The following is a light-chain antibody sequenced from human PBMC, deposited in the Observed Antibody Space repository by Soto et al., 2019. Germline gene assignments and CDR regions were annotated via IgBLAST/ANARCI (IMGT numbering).Light chain of an antibody. CDR3: SSYAASDNLV. V-gene: IGLV2-8*01. Sequence: QSALTQPPSASGSPGQSVTISCTGTSSDVGGYNYVSWYQHHPGKAPKLMIYEVSKRPSGVPDRFSGSKSGNTASLTVSGRKAEDEADYYCSSYAASDNLVFGGGTKLTVL. J-gene: IGLJ3*02. CDR2: EVS. CDR1: SSDVGGYNY.